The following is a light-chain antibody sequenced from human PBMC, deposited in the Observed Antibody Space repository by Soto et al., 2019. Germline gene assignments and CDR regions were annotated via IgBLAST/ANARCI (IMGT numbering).Light chain of an antibody. CDR3: QQYGRSPA. CDR2: GAS. CDR1: QSVSSNY. V-gene: IGKV3-20*01. Sequence: IVLTPSPGTLSLSPGERATLSCRASQSVSSNYLAWYQQKPGQAPRLLIYGASSRTTGIPDRFSGSGSGTYFTTTISSVDAEDFAVYYCQQYGRSPAFGGGTKVEIK. J-gene: IGKJ4*01.